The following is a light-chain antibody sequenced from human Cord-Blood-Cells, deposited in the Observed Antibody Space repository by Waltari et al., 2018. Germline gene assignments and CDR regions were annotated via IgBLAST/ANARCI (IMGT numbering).Light chain of an antibody. CDR2: EVS. Sequence: QSALTQPASVSGSPGQSITISCTGTSSDVGGYNSVTWYQQHPAKAPKLMIYEVSNRPSGVSNRFSGSKSGNTASLTISGLQAEDEADYYCSSYTSSSTLVFGGGTKLTVL. CDR1: SSDVGGYNS. CDR3: SSYTSSSTLV. J-gene: IGLJ3*02. V-gene: IGLV2-14*01.